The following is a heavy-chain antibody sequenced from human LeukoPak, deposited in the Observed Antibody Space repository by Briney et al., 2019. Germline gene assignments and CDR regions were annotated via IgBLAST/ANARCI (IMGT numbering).Heavy chain of an antibody. CDR3: ARPSELRPGGPFDP. D-gene: IGHD1-7*01. J-gene: IGHJ5*02. CDR2: INHSGST. CDR1: GESFSGYY. Sequence: SETLSLTCAVYGESFSGYYWSWIRQPPGKGLEWIGEINHSGSTNYNPSLKSRVTISVDTSKNQFSLKLSSVTAADTAVYYFARPSELRPGGPFDPWGQGTLVTVSS. V-gene: IGHV4-34*01.